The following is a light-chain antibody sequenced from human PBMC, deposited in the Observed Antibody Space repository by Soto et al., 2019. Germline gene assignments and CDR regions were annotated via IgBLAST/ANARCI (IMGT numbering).Light chain of an antibody. Sequence: QSALTKPASGFGSPGQSITISCTGTNSDVGAYKSVSWYQQYPGKVHKLMIYAVSNRTSGVSYRFSVSMSGNTASLTISWFHAEDEADYYCSSYTTSSTLVFGGVTKVTVL. CDR2: AVS. V-gene: IGLV2-14*01. CDR1: NSDVGAYKS. CDR3: SSYTTSSTLV. J-gene: IGLJ3*02.